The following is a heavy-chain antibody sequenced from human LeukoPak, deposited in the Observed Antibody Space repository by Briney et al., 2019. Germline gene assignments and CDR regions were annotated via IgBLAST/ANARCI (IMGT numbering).Heavy chain of an antibody. J-gene: IGHJ6*02. D-gene: IGHD3-10*01. CDR1: GGSISSYY. CDR2: IYYSGST. Sequence: SETLSLTCTVSGGSISSYYWSWIRQPPGKGLEWIGYIYYSGSTNYNPSLKSRVTISVDTSKNQFSLKLSSVTAADTAVYYCARDLYYGSGGPFYYYYGMDVWGQGTTVTVSS. CDR3: ARDLYYGSGGPFYYYYGMDV. V-gene: IGHV4-59*12.